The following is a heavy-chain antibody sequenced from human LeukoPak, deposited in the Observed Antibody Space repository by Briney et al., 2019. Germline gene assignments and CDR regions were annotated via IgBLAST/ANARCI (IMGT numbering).Heavy chain of an antibody. CDR2: IHYSGST. CDR3: ARGFDSKSTYFDY. J-gene: IGHJ4*02. CDR1: GGSISNYY. Sequence: SETLSLTCTVSGGSISNYYWSWIRQPPGKGLEWIGYIHYSGSTKYNPSLKSRVIISVDTSKNQFSLMLTSVTAADTAVYYCARGFDSKSTYFDYWGQGTLVTVSS. D-gene: IGHD5-12*01. V-gene: IGHV4-59*01.